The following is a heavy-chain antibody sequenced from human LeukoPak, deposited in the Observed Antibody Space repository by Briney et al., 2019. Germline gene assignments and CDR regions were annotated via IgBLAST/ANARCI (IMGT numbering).Heavy chain of an antibody. CDR3: ARYYYDSSGYWDY. Sequence: GGSLTRSCAGYGFTVSSYEMNWVRQAQGNGLKWVLYISSSGSTIYYADSVKGRFTISRDNAKNSLYLQMNSLRAEDTAVYYCARYYYDSSGYWDYWGQGTLVTVSS. D-gene: IGHD3-22*01. J-gene: IGHJ4*02. V-gene: IGHV3-48*03. CDR1: GFTVSSYE. CDR2: ISSSGSTI.